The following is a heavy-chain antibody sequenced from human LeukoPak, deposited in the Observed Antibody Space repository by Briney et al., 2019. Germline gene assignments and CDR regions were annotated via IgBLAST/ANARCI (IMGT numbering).Heavy chain of an antibody. V-gene: IGHV1-18*01. CDR1: GYTFTSYG. J-gene: IGHJ6*03. D-gene: IGHD3-3*01. CDR3: ARDSAYDFWSGYPNYYYYYYMDV. Sequence: ASVKVSCKASGYTFTSYGISGVRQAPGQGLEWMGWISAYNGNTNYAQKLQGRVTMTTDTSTSTAYMELRSLRSDDTAVYYCARDSAYDFWSGYPNYYYYYYMDVWGKGPRSPSP. CDR2: ISAYNGNT.